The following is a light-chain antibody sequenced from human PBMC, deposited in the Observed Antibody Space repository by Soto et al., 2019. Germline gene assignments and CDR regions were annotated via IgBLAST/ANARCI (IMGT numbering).Light chain of an antibody. V-gene: IGKV3-20*01. Sequence: EIVLTHSPGTLSLCPWEIATLSCRASQSVSSNYLAWYQQKSVQAPRLLIYGASSRATGIPDKFSGSGSGTDFSLTISRLEPEDFAVYYCQQYGSSPPWTFGQGTKVDIK. CDR3: QQYGSSPPWT. J-gene: IGKJ1*01. CDR2: GAS. CDR1: QSVSSNY.